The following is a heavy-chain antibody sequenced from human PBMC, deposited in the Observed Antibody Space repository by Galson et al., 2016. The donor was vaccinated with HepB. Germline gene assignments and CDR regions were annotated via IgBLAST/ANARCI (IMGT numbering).Heavy chain of an antibody. CDR3: AREIREECSAYSCNSYYYYELDR. Sequence: TLSLTCTVSGGSISGGACYWGWIRQPAGKGLEWIGRIHATGTTTYNPSLKSRVRVSLDTSKNQFSLKLSSVTAADTAVYYCAREIREECSAYSCNSYYYYELDRWGKGTTVTVSS. CDR2: IHATGTT. V-gene: IGHV4-61*02. CDR1: GGSISGGACY. J-gene: IGHJ6*04. D-gene: IGHD2-15*01.